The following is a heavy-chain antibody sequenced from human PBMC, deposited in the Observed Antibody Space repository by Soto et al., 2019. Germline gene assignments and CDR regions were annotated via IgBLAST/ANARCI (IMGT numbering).Heavy chain of an antibody. CDR1: GGSISSYY. CDR2: IYYSGST. D-gene: IGHD3-10*01. Sequence: QVQLQESGPGLVKPSETLSLTCTVSGGSISSYYWSWIRQPPGKGLEWIGYIYYSGSTNYNPSLQSRLTISVDTSKNQFSLKLNSMTAADTAVYYCARHNYGSGSTYFDYWGQGTLVTVSS. V-gene: IGHV4-59*08. J-gene: IGHJ4*02. CDR3: ARHNYGSGSTYFDY.